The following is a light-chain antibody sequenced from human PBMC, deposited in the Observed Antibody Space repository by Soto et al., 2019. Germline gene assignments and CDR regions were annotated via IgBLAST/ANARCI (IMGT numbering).Light chain of an antibody. J-gene: IGLJ1*01. CDR1: SSDVGGYNH. V-gene: IGLV2-14*01. CDR3: SSYTSSSTRV. CDR2: DVN. Sequence: QSVLTQPASVSGSPGQSITISCTGTSSDVGGYNHVSWYQQNPGKAPKLMIYDVNNRPSGVSYRFSGSKSGNTASLTISGLQAEDEADYYCSSYTSSSTRVFGTGTKLTVL.